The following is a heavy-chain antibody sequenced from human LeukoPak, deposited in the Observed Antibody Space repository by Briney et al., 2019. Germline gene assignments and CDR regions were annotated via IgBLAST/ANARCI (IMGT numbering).Heavy chain of an antibody. CDR1: GGTFSSYA. Sequence: SVKVSCKASGGTFSSYAISWVRQAPGQGLEWMGGIIPIFGTANYAQKLQGRVTITADESTSTAYMELSSLRSEDTAVYYCARDPGSITIFGVVDYYYGMDVWGQGTTVTVSS. CDR2: IIPIFGTA. V-gene: IGHV1-69*13. CDR3: ARDPGSITIFGVVDYYYGMDV. D-gene: IGHD3-3*01. J-gene: IGHJ6*02.